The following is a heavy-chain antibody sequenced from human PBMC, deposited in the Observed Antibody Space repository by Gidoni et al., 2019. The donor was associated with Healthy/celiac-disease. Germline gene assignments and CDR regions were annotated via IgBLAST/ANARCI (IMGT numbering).Heavy chain of an antibody. V-gene: IGHV1-69*04. D-gene: IGHD5-18*01. CDR3: ARVLTPDTAMENFDY. Sequence: GRVTITADKSTSTAYMELSSLRSEDTAVYYCARVLTPDTAMENFDYWGQGTLVTVSS. J-gene: IGHJ4*02.